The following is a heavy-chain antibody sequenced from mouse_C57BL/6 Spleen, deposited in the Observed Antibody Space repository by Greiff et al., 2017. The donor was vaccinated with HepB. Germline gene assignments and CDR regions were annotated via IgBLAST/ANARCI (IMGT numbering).Heavy chain of an antibody. J-gene: IGHJ4*01. CDR1: GFTFSDYG. V-gene: IGHV5-17*01. D-gene: IGHD2-1*01. Sequence: EVNLVESGGGLVKPGGSLKLSCAASGFTFSDYGMHWVRQAPEKGLEWVAYISSGSSTIYYADTVKGRFTISRDNAKNTLFLQMTSLRSEDTAMYYCAEGNYVGAMDYWGQGTSVTVSS. CDR3: AEGNYVGAMDY. CDR2: ISSGSSTI.